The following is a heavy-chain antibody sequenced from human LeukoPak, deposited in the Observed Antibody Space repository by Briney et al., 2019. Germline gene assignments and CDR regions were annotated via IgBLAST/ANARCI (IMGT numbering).Heavy chain of an antibody. CDR3: AKDRVTTVTTFFSQFDY. CDR1: GFTFPIYA. CDR2: ITGSGDKT. V-gene: IGHV3-23*01. J-gene: IGHJ4*02. D-gene: IGHD4-11*01. Sequence: GGSLRLSCAASGFTFPIYAMHWVRQAPGKGLEWVSGITGSGDKTYYTDSLKGRFTISRDNSKNTLFLQMSSLRADDTAVYYCAKDRVTTVTTFFSQFDYWGQGTLVTVSS.